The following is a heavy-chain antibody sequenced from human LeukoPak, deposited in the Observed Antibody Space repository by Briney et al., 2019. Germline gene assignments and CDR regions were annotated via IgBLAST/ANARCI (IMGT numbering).Heavy chain of an antibody. CDR3: ARDADGLGIAAAFVY. J-gene: IGHJ4*02. V-gene: IGHV3-74*01. CDR1: GFTFSSYW. CDR2: INSDGSST. D-gene: IGHD6-13*01. Sequence: GGSLRLSCAASGFTFSSYWMHWVRQAPGKGLVWVSRINSDGSSTSYADSVKGRFTISRDNAKNTLYLQMNSLRAEDTAVYYCARDADGLGIAAAFVYWGQGTLVTVSS.